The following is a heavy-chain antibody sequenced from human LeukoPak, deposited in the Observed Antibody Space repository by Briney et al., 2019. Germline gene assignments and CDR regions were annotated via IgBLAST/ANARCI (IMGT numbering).Heavy chain of an antibody. J-gene: IGHJ4*02. CDR2: INPNSGGT. Sequence: ASVKVSCKASGYTFTGYYMHWVRQAPGQGLEWMGRINPNSGGTNYAQKFQGRVTMTRDTSISTAYMELSSLRAEDTAVYYCAKFRGYSYGYFDYWGQGTLVTVSS. D-gene: IGHD5-18*01. V-gene: IGHV1-2*06. CDR3: AKFRGYSYGYFDY. CDR1: GYTFTGYY.